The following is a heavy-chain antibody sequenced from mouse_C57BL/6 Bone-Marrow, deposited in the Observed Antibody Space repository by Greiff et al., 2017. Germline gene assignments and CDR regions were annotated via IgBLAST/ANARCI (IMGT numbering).Heavy chain of an antibody. CDR1: GYTFTSYW. CDR3: ARSTYYFDY. V-gene: IGHV1-72*01. CDR2: IDPNSGGT. J-gene: IGHJ2*01. Sequence: VQLQQPGAELVKPGASVKLSCKASGYTFTSYWMHWVKQRPGRGLEWIGRIDPNSGGTKYNEKFKGKATLTVDKPSSTAYMQLSILTSEDSAVYYCARSTYYFDYWGQGTTLTVSS.